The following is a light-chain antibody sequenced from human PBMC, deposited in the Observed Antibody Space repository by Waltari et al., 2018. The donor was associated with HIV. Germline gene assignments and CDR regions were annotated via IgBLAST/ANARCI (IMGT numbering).Light chain of an antibody. J-gene: IGLJ1*01. CDR2: EVN. V-gene: IGLV2-8*01. Sequence: QSALTQPPSASGSPGQSVTIFCTGTSSDVGGYNYVSWYQQHPDKAPKLIIFEVNKRPSGVPDRFSGSKSGTSASLAITGLQAEDEAEYYCQSYDRGLSDSFVFGTGTKVTVL. CDR3: QSYDRGLSDSFV. CDR1: SSDVGGYNY.